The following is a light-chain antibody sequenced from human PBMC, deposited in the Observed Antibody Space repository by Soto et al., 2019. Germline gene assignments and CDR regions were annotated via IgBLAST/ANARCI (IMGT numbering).Light chain of an antibody. J-gene: IGKJ1*01. CDR2: DAS. CDR1: QTVRNNY. V-gene: IGKV3-20*01. CDR3: QQYVSSPWA. Sequence: EFVLTQSPGTLSLSPGERATLSCRASQTVRNNYLAWYQQKPGQAPRLLIYDASRRATGIPDRFSGSGSGTDFTLTISRLEPEDFAVYYCQQYVSSPWAFGQGTKVDIK.